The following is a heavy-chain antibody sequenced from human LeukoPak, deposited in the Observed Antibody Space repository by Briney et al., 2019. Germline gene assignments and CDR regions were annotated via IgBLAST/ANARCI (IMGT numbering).Heavy chain of an antibody. CDR1: GGSASRGSYY. V-gene: IGHV4-61*01. Sequence: SETLSLTCTVSGGSASRGSYYWSWTRQPPGKGLEWIGYIHHSGTTNYSPSLKSRVTISVDMFKNQFFLNLTSVTAADTAVYYCARGRLGATYWGQGTLVTVSS. CDR3: ARGRLGATY. CDR2: IHHSGTT. J-gene: IGHJ4*02. D-gene: IGHD1-26*01.